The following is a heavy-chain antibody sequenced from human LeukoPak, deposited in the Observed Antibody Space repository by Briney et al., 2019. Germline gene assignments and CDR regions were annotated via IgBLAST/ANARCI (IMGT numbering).Heavy chain of an antibody. Sequence: GGSLRLSCAASGFTFSSYWMHWVRQAPGKGLVWVSRINSDGSSTSYADSVKGRFTISRDNAKNSLYLQMNSLRAEDTAVYYCARDGGYSSSSGIPNAIDYWGQGTLVTVSS. V-gene: IGHV3-74*01. CDR3: ARDGGYSSSSGIPNAIDY. J-gene: IGHJ4*02. CDR2: INSDGSST. CDR1: GFTFSSYW. D-gene: IGHD6-6*01.